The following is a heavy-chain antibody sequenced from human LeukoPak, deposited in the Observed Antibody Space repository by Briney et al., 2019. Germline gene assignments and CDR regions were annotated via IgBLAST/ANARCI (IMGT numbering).Heavy chain of an antibody. Sequence: ASLKVSCKASGYTFTGYYMHWVRQAPRQALEWIGRINPNSCGTNYAQNIQGRVTMTRDTSDSTAYMELSRLRSDDTAVYYGSRASQKYNWFDPWGQGTLVTVSS. J-gene: IGHJ5*02. V-gene: IGHV1-2*06. CDR3: SRASQKYNWFDP. CDR2: INPNSCGT. CDR1: GYTFTGYY.